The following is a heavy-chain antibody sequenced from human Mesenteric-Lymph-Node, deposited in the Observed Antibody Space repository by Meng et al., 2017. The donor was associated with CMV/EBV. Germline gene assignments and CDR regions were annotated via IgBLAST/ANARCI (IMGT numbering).Heavy chain of an antibody. CDR1: GFTFNSYW. CDR3: ARELLVPRVYYYGMDV. V-gene: IGHV3-7*01. J-gene: IGHJ6*02. Sequence: GESLKISCAASGFTFNSYWMTWVRQAPGKGLECVANINPDGSQKYYVDSVKGRFTISRDNAKNSLYLQMNSLRAEDTAVYYCARELLVPRVYYYGMDVWGQGTTVTVSS. CDR2: INPDGSQK.